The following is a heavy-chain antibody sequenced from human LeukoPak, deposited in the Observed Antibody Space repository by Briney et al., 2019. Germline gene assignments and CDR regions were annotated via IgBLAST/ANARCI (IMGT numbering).Heavy chain of an antibody. D-gene: IGHD4-17*01. CDR2: IYPGDSDT. V-gene: IGHV5-51*01. CDR3: ARHLMTTVTADAFDI. CDR1: GYSFTSYW. J-gene: IGHJ3*02. Sequence: LGESLKISCKGSGYSFTSYWIGWVRQMPGKGLEWVGIIYPGDSDTRYSPSFQGQVTISADKSISTAYLQWSSLKASDTAMYYCARHLMTTVTADAFDIWGQGTMVTVSS.